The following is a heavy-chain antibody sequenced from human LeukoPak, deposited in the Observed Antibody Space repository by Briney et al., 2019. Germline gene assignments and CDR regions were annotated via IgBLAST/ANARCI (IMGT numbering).Heavy chain of an antibody. CDR2: INHSGST. V-gene: IGHV4-34*01. D-gene: IGHD6-13*01. Sequence: SSETLSLTCAVYGGSFSGYYWSWIRQPPGKGLEWIGEINHSGSTNYNPSLKSRVSISVDSSKNQFSLKVSSVTAADTAVYYCARGSDTAAGLYWGQETLVTVSS. J-gene: IGHJ4*02. CDR3: ARGSDTAAGLY. CDR1: GGSFSGYY.